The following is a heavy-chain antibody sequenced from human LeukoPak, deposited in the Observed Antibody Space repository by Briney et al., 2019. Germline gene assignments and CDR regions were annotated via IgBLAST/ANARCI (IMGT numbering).Heavy chain of an antibody. D-gene: IGHD1-26*01. J-gene: IGHJ5*02. CDR3: AREVGSFQVGATTSGAHNNWFDP. CDR1: GYTFTGYY. V-gene: IGHV1-2*02. Sequence: ASVKVSCKASGYTFTGYYMHWVRQAPGQGLEWMGWINPNSGGTNYAQKFQGRVTMTRDTSISTAYMELSRLRSDDTAVYYCAREVGSFQVGATTSGAHNNWFDPWGQGTLVTVSS. CDR2: INPNSGGT.